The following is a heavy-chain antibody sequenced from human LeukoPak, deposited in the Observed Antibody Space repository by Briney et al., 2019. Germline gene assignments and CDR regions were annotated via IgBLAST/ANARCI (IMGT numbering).Heavy chain of an antibody. CDR3: AKDSHGSGSYYFLDY. D-gene: IGHD3-10*01. CDR2: ISGSGGST. Sequence: GGSLTLSCAASGFTFSSYAMSWVRQAPGKGLEWVSAISGSGGSTYYADSVKGRFTISRDNSKNTLYLQMNSLRAEDTAVYYCAKDSHGSGSYYFLDYWGQGTLVTVSS. CDR1: GFTFSSYA. V-gene: IGHV3-23*01. J-gene: IGHJ4*02.